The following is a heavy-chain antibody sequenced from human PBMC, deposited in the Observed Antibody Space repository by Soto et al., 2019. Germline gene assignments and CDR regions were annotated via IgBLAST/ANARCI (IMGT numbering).Heavy chain of an antibody. D-gene: IGHD7-27*01. CDR1: GFTFSSYA. CDR3: AKDLTDGAYADDFDI. CDR2: VSGSGGNT. V-gene: IGHV3-23*01. J-gene: IGHJ3*02. Sequence: GGSLRLSCAASGFTFSSYAMSWVRQAPGKGLEWVSTVSGSGGNTYNADSVKGRFTISRDNSKNTVYLQMNSLRADDTAVYYCAKDLTDGAYADDFDIWVQGTMVTV.